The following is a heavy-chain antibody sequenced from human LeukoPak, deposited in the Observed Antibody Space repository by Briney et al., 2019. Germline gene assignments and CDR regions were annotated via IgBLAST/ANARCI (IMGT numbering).Heavy chain of an antibody. Sequence: ASVKVSCKASVYSFTSYYIHWVRQAPGQGLEWMGWINPNSGGTDYAQKFQGRVTMTRDTSITTVYMELSGLKPDDTAVYSCARDGIYSTNFDAFDIWGQGTMVTVSS. J-gene: IGHJ3*02. V-gene: IGHV1-2*02. CDR3: ARDGIYSTNFDAFDI. D-gene: IGHD6-13*01. CDR2: INPNSGGT. CDR1: VYSFTSYY.